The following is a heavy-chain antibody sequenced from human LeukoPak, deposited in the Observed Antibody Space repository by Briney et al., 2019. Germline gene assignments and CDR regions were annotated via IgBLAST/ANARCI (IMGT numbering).Heavy chain of an antibody. V-gene: IGHV3-7*03. D-gene: IGHD1/OR15-1a*01. CDR2: MNQDGSGK. CDR3: ARYLNKTFDF. Sequence: PGGSLRLSCAASGFPFNNHWMTWVRQAPGKGLEWVAHMNQDGSGKYYAASVKGRFTISRDNAKNSLYLQMNNLRVDDTAVYYCARYLNKTFDFWGQGTLVTVSS. J-gene: IGHJ4*02. CDR1: GFPFNNHW.